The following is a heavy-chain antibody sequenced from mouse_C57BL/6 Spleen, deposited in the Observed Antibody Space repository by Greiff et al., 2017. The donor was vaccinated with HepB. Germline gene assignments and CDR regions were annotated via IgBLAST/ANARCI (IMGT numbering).Heavy chain of an antibody. Sequence: VQLQQSGAELVMPGASVKLSCKASGYTFTSYWMHWVKQRPGQGLEWIGEIDPSDSYTNYNQKFKGKSTLTVDKSSSTAYMQLSSLTSEDSAVYYCGRVGYGSRFDYWGQGTTLTVSS. J-gene: IGHJ2*01. CDR2: IDPSDSYT. CDR1: GYTFTSYW. V-gene: IGHV1-69*01. CDR3: GRVGYGSRFDY. D-gene: IGHD1-1*01.